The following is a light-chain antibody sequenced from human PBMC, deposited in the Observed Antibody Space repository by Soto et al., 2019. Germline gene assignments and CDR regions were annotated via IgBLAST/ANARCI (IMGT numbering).Light chain of an antibody. CDR2: KAS. J-gene: IGKJ2*01. Sequence: DIQMTQSPSTLSASVGDRVTITCRASQSISSWLAWYQQKPGKAPKLLIYKASSLESGVPSRFSGSGSGTEFTLTISSLQPDDFATYYCQQYNSRGGYTFGQGTKVDIK. V-gene: IGKV1-5*03. CDR1: QSISSW. CDR3: QQYNSRGGYT.